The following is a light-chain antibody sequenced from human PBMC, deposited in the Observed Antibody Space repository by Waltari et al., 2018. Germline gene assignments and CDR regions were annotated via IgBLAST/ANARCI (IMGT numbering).Light chain of an antibody. V-gene: IGKV3-20*01. J-gene: IGKJ2*01. CDR1: QSVSRA. CDR3: QHYVRLPST. Sequence: EIVLTQSPGTLSLSPGERATLSCRASQSVSRALAWYQQKPGQAPRLLIYGTSNRATGIPYRFSGSGSGTDFSLTISRLEPEDVAVYFCQHYVRLPSTFGQGTKVEIK. CDR2: GTS.